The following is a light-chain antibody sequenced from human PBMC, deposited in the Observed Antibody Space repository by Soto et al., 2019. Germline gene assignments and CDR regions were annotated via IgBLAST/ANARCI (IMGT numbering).Light chain of an antibody. J-gene: IGKJ1*01. CDR2: GAS. CDR1: QNIGIY. CDR3: QQYNTWPRT. V-gene: IGKV3D-15*01. Sequence: ETVLTQSPATLSLSPGERATLSCKASQNIGIYLTWYRQKPGQAPRLLIYGASNRATGIPGRFSGGGSGTEFTLTISSLQSEDFAIYFCQQYNTWPRTFGQGTKVDIK.